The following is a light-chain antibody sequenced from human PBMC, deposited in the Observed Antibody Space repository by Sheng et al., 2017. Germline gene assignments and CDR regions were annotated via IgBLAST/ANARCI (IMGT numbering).Light chain of an antibody. CDR1: NSNIGAGYD. V-gene: IGLV1-40*01. CDR2: GDS. CDR3: QSFDSSLSGSL. J-gene: IGLJ2*01. Sequence: QPVLTQPPSVSGAPGQRVTISCTGSNSNIGAGYDVHWYQQLPGTAPKLLIYGDSNRPSGVPDRFSGSKSGTSASLAITGLQAEDEADYYCQSFDSSLSGSLFGGGTKLTVL.